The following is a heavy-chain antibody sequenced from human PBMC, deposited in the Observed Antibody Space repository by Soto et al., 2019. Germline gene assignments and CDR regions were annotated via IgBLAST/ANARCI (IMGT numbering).Heavy chain of an antibody. J-gene: IGHJ4*02. CDR1: GGTFSSYA. V-gene: IGHV1-69*13. CDR2: IIPIFGTA. CDR3: ASRTQRLRYFDAFDY. D-gene: IGHD3-9*01. Sequence: SVKVSCKASGGTFSSYAISWVRQAPGQGLEWMGGIIPIFGTANYAQKFQGRVTITADESTSTAYTELSSLRSEDTAVYYCASRTQRLRYFDAFDYWGQGTLVTVSS.